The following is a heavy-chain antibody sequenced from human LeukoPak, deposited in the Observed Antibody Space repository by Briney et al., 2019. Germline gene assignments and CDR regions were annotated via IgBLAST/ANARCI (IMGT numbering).Heavy chain of an antibody. CDR3: ARDPPGNYYDGSGYYS. V-gene: IGHV3-7*01. CDR1: GFTLSRYW. CDR2: IKEDGSEK. Sequence: GGSLRLSCAVSGFTLSRYWMTWVRQAPGKGLEWVANIKEDGSEKYYVDSVKGRFTISRDNAMNSLYLQMNSLRVEDTAVYYCARDPPGNYYDGSGYYSWGQGTLVTVSS. D-gene: IGHD3-22*01. J-gene: IGHJ4*02.